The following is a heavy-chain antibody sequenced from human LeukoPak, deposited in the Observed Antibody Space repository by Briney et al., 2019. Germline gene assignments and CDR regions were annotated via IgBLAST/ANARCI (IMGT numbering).Heavy chain of an antibody. D-gene: IGHD4-17*01. Sequence: SETLSLTCTVSGYSISSGYYWGWIRQPPGKGLEWIGSIYHSGSTLYNPSLKSRVTISVDTSKNQFSLKLSSVTAADTAVYYCARGTRGDYVYHRGNFRRMVYYYYMDVWGKGTTVTVSS. J-gene: IGHJ6*03. CDR1: GYSISSGYY. CDR3: ARGTRGDYVYHRGNFRRMVYYYYMDV. V-gene: IGHV4-38-2*02. CDR2: IYHSGST.